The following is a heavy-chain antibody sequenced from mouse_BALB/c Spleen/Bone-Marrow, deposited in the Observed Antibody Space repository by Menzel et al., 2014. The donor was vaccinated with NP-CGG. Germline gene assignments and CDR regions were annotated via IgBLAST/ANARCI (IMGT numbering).Heavy chain of an antibody. Sequence: EVQLVESGGGLVQPGGSLRLSCATSGFTFTDYYMNWVRQPPRKALEWLGFIRNKANGYTTEYSASVKSRFTISRDNSQNILYLQMNTLRVDDSATYYCARDKGRVFFDYWGQGTTLTVSS. J-gene: IGHJ2*01. CDR3: ARDKGRVFFDY. CDR1: GFTFTDYY. CDR2: IRNKANGYTT. V-gene: IGHV7-3*02.